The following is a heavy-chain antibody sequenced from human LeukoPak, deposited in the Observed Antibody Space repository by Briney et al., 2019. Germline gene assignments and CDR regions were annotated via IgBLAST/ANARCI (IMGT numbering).Heavy chain of an antibody. D-gene: IGHD4-17*01. CDR3: ARGSATDGTVTTFGYYYYMDV. Sequence: GASVKVSCTASVGTFSSYAISWVRQAPGQRLEWMGGIIPIFVTANYAQKFQGRVTITADESTSTAYMELSSLRSEDTAVYYCARGSATDGTVTTFGYYYYMDVWGKGTTVTVSS. CDR2: IIPIFVTA. V-gene: IGHV1-69*13. J-gene: IGHJ6*03. CDR1: VGTFSSYA.